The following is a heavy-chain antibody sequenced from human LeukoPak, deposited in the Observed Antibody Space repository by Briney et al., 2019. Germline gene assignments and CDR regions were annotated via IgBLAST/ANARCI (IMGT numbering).Heavy chain of an antibody. CDR3: AKADRGYCSGGSCPPADY. CDR2: IKEDGGEK. CDR1: GFTFSNYW. Sequence: PGGSLRLSCAASGFTFSNYWMSWVRQAPGKGLEWVANIKEDGGEKHYVDSVKGRFTISRDNSKNTLYLQMNSLRAEDTAVYYCAKADRGYCSGGSCPPADYWGQGTLVTVSS. V-gene: IGHV3-7*01. D-gene: IGHD2-15*01. J-gene: IGHJ4*02.